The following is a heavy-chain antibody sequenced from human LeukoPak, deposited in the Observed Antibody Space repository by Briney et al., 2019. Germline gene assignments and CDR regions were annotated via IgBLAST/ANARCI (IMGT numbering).Heavy chain of an antibody. V-gene: IGHV3-7*01. Sequence: GGSLRLSCAASGFTFNNYRMSWVRQAPGKGLEWVANIKQDASEEYYVDSVKGRFTISRDNSKNSLYLQMNSLTVEDTAVYYCAKVQSDIVGAVFFSFDVWGQGTMVSVSS. D-gene: IGHD1-26*01. J-gene: IGHJ3*01. CDR1: GFTFNNYR. CDR2: IKQDASEE. CDR3: AKVQSDIVGAVFFSFDV.